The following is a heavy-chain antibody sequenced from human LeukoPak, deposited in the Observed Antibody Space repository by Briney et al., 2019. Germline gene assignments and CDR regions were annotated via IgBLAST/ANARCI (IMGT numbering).Heavy chain of an antibody. J-gene: IGHJ6*04. CDR3: AELGITMIGGV. D-gene: IGHD3-10*02. CDR1: GFTFSSYE. Sequence: GGSLRLSCAASGFTFSSYEMNWVRQAPGKGLEWVSYVSSSCSTIYYADSVKGRFTISRDNAKNSLYLQMNSLRAEDTAVYYCAELGITMIGGVWGKGTTVTISS. V-gene: IGHV3-48*03. CDR2: VSSSCSTI.